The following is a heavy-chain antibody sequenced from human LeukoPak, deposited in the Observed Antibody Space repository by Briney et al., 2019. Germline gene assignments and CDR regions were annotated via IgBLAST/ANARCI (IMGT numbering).Heavy chain of an antibody. Sequence: GESLKISCKGSGYSFTSYWINWVRQMPGKGLEWMGRIDPSDSYTNYSPSFQGHVTISADKSISTAYLQWSSLKASDTAMYYCARRQGCSSTSCPPDYWGQGTLVTVSP. CDR2: IDPSDSYT. CDR1: GYSFTSYW. J-gene: IGHJ4*02. D-gene: IGHD2-2*01. V-gene: IGHV5-10-1*01. CDR3: ARRQGCSSTSCPPDY.